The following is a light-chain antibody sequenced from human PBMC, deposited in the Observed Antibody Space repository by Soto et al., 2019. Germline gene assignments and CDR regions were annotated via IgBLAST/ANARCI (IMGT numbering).Light chain of an antibody. CDR1: QSVSSSS. CDR2: DAS. V-gene: IGKV3D-15*01. CDR3: QQYNNWPQT. J-gene: IGKJ1*01. Sequence: EIVLTQSPGTLSLSPGERATLSCRASQSVSSSSLAWYQQKPGQAPRLLIYDASNRATGIPARFSGSGSGTDFTLTISSLQSEDFAVYYCQQYNNWPQTFGQGTKVDIK.